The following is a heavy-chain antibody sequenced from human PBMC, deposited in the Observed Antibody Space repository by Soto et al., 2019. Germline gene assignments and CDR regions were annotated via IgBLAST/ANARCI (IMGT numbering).Heavy chain of an antibody. Sequence: PGGSLRLSCAASGFTFSGYWMHWVRQAPGKRLVWVSRISFDGTSTSYADSVRGRFAISRDNAKNTLYLQMNSLRADDTAVYYCAGEGRGYSYGNDAFDIWGRGTMVTVSS. CDR3: AGEGRGYSYGNDAFDI. CDR1: GFTFSGYW. J-gene: IGHJ3*02. CDR2: ISFDGTST. V-gene: IGHV3-74*01. D-gene: IGHD5-18*01.